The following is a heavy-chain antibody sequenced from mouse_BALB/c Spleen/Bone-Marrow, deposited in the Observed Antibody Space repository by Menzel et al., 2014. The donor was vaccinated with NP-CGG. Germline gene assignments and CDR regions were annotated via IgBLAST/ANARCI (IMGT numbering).Heavy chain of an antibody. Sequence: EAKVVESGGGLVQPGGSRKLSCAASGFTFSSFEMHWVRQAPEKGLEWVAYISSGSSTIFYADTVKGRFTVSRDNPKNTLFLQMTSQRSEDTAMYFCTRGGNWDDFDSWGQGTTLTVSS. J-gene: IGHJ2*01. CDR1: GFTFSSFE. V-gene: IGHV5-17*02. CDR2: ISSGSSTI. CDR3: TRGGNWDDFDS. D-gene: IGHD4-1*01.